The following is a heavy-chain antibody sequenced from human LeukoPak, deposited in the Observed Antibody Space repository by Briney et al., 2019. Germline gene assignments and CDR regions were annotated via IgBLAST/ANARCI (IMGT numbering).Heavy chain of an antibody. CDR1: GFPLSTYA. J-gene: IGHJ4*02. CDR3: AKYKPSSPFDF. Sequence: GGSLRLSCAASGFPLSTYAMTWVRQAPGKGLEWVSSITGSGYNTYYPDSMRGRFTISRDNSKNTLFLQMDSLRAEDTAIYYCAKYKPSSPFDFWGQGTLVTVSS. CDR2: ITGSGYNT. D-gene: IGHD1-1*01. V-gene: IGHV3-23*01.